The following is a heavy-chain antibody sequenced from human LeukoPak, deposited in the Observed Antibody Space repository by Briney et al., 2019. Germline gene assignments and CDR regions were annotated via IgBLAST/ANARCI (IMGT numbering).Heavy chain of an antibody. CDR3: ARHPTEQQLVPLTFDY. Sequence: PSETLSLTCTVSGYSISSGYYWGWIRQPPGKGLEWIGSIYHSGSTYYNPSLKSRVTISVDTSKNQFSLKLSSVTAADTAVYYCARHPTEQQLVPLTFDYWGQGTLVTVSS. CDR1: GYSISSGYY. CDR2: IYHSGST. J-gene: IGHJ4*02. D-gene: IGHD6-13*01. V-gene: IGHV4-38-2*02.